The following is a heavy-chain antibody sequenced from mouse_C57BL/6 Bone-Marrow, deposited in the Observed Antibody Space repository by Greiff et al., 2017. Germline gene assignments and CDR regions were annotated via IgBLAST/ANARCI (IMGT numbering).Heavy chain of an antibody. Sequence: EVMLVESGGGLVKPGGSLKLSCAASGFTFSSYAMSWVRQTPEKRLEWVATISDGGSYTYYPDNVKGRFTISRDNAKNNLYLQMSHLKSEDTAMYYCARVAAPYWGQGTLVTVSA. J-gene: IGHJ3*01. CDR1: GFTFSSYA. CDR2: ISDGGSYT. CDR3: ARVAAPY. V-gene: IGHV5-4*03.